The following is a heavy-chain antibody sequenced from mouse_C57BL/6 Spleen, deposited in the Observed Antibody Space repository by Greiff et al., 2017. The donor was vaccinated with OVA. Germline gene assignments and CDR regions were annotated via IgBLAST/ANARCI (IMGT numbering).Heavy chain of an antibody. V-gene: IGHV5-17*01. CDR2: ISSGSSTI. Sequence: EVKLMESGGGLVKPGGSLKLSCAASGFTFSDYGMHWVRQAPEKGLEWVAYISSGSSTIYYADTVKGRFTISRDNAKNTLFLQMTSLRSEDTAMYYCAREGVVGTGGYYFDYWGQGTTLTVSS. CDR1: GFTFSDYG. J-gene: IGHJ2*01. CDR3: AREGVVGTGGYYFDY. D-gene: IGHD1-1*01.